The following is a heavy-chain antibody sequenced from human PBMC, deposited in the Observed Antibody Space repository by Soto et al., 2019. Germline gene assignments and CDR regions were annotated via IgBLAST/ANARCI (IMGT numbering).Heavy chain of an antibody. CDR1: AGSIRSGDYY. J-gene: IGHJ4*02. CDR2: IDHSGSA. Sequence: QVQLQESGPGLVKPSQTLSLTCTVSAGSIRSGDYYWTWIRQPPGKGLEWIGYIDHSGSAYYNPSLKSRATISIDTSNNQFSLKMTSVTAAYPAVYYCAGELGTFYFDHGGQGTLVTVSS. D-gene: IGHD7-27*01. CDR3: AGELGTFYFDH. V-gene: IGHV4-30-4*01.